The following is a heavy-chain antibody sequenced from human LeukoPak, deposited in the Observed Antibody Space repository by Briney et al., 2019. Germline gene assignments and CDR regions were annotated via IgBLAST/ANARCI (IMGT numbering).Heavy chain of an antibody. CDR3: ARGRFMSSSPYYYYYMDV. D-gene: IGHD6-6*01. CDR2: IHPNSGGT. J-gene: IGHJ6*03. CDR1: GYTFTGYY. V-gene: IGHV1-2*02. Sequence: ASVKVSCKASGYTFTGYYMHWVRQAPGRGPEWMGWIHPNSGGTNYAQKFQGRVTMTRDTSISTAYMELSRLRSDDTAVYYCARGRFMSSSPYYYYYMDVWGKGTTVTVSS.